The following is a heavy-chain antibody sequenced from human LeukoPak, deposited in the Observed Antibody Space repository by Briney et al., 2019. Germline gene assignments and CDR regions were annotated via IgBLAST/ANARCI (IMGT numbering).Heavy chain of an antibody. V-gene: IGHV4-59*08. CDR2: IHYSGST. D-gene: IGHD1-7*01. Sequence: SETLSLTCTVSGGSITSYYWSWMRQPPGKGLEWIGYIHYSGSTNYNPSLKSRVTISLDTSRTQYSLKLTSVTAADTAVYYCASTEWNYARWGQGTLVTVSS. CDR3: ASTEWNYAR. CDR1: GGSITSYY. J-gene: IGHJ4*02.